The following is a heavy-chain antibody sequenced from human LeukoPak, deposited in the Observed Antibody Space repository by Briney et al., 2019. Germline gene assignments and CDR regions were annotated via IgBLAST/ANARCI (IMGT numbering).Heavy chain of an antibody. V-gene: IGHV4-59*08. CDR3: TRLLYGDFYFDY. D-gene: IGHD4-17*01. CDR1: GSPINSYY. Sequence: SDTLSLTCTVSGSPINSYYWSWIRQPPGKGLEWIGYIFYSGSTNYNPSLKSRVTISLGTSKNQISLEVNSVTAADTGVYYCTRLLYGDFYFDYWGQGTLVTVSS. J-gene: IGHJ4*02. CDR2: IFYSGST.